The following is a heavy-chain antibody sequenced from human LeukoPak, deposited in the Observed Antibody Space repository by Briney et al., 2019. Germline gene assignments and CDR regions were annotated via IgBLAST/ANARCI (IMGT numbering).Heavy chain of an antibody. D-gene: IGHD3-10*01. Sequence: GGSLRLSCAASGFTFSSYAMSWVRQAPGKGLEWVSAISGSGGSTYYADSVKGRFTISRDNSKNTLYLQMNSLRAEDTAVYYCAKDLTMVRGVIIPRGFHYWGQGTLVTVSS. CDR2: ISGSGGST. CDR3: AKDLTMVRGVIIPRGFHY. J-gene: IGHJ4*02. V-gene: IGHV3-23*01. CDR1: GFTFSSYA.